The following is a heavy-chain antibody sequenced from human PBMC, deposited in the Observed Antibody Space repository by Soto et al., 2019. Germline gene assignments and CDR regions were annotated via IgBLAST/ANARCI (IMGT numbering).Heavy chain of an antibody. CDR2: ITHTGNS. CDR1: GGSFSGFS. J-gene: IGHJ3*01. V-gene: IGHV4-34*01. D-gene: IGHD4-17*01. CDR3: ARGRAFGDFAH. Sequence: SETLSLTCTVYGGSFSGFSWSWIRQPPGKGLEWIGEITHTGNSIYNPSLKNRVAISADTSKNQFSLNLTSVTAADTSVYFCARGRAFGDFAHWGQGTMVTVSS.